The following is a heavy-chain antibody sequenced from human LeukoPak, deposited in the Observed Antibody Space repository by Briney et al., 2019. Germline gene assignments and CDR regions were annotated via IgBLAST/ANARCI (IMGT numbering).Heavy chain of an antibody. CDR3: ARGPVYNKQWLVGGEY. CDR2: IIPIFGTA. V-gene: IGHV1-69*05. Sequence: ASVKVSCKASGGTFSSYAISWARQAPGQGIDWMGGIIPIFGTANYAQKFQGRVTITTDESTSTAYMELSSLRSEDTAVYYCARGPVYNKQWLVGGEYWGQGTLVTVSS. CDR1: GGTFSSYA. D-gene: IGHD6-19*01. J-gene: IGHJ4*02.